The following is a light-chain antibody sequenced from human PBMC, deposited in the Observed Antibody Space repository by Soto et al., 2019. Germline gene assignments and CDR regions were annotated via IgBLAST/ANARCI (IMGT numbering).Light chain of an antibody. CDR3: QQYNDWPPIT. V-gene: IGKV3-15*01. J-gene: IGKJ5*01. CDR1: QSVSSN. CDR2: DAS. Sequence: VLTKSPATLSLPLGERATLSCRASQSVSSNLAWYQQKPGQAHRLLIYDASTRATVIPARFSGSGSGTEFTLTISSLQSEDFAVYDCQQYNDWPPITFGQGTRLEIK.